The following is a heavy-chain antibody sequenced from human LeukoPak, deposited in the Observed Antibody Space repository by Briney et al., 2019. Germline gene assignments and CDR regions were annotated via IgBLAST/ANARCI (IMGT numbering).Heavy chain of an antibody. J-gene: IGHJ4*02. D-gene: IGHD6-19*01. CDR2: IRYDGSNK. Sequence: GGSLRLSCAASGFTFSSYGMHWVRQAPGKGLEWVAFIRYDGSNKYYADSVKGRFTISRDNSKDTLYLQMNSLRAEDTAVYYCAKDGQWLPQLDYWDQGTLVTVSS. CDR1: GFTFSSYG. CDR3: AKDGQWLPQLDY. V-gene: IGHV3-30*02.